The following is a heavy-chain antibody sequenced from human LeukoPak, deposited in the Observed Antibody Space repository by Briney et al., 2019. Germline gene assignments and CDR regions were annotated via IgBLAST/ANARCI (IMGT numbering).Heavy chain of an antibody. D-gene: IGHD2-15*01. CDR3: AKRYCSGGSCYMGFDY. CDR1: GFTFSSYA. J-gene: IGHJ4*02. Sequence: GGSLRLSCAASGFTFSSYAMSWVRQAPGKGPEWVSAISGSGGSTYYADSVKGRFTISRDNSKNTLYLQVNSLRAEDTAVYYCAKRYCSGGSCYMGFDYWGQGTLVTVSS. V-gene: IGHV3-23*01. CDR2: ISGSGGST.